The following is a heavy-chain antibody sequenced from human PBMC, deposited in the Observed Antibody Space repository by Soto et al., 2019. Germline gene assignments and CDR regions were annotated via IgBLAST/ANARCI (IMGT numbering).Heavy chain of an antibody. J-gene: IGHJ4*02. CDR3: ASGWFGEFVYYFDY. D-gene: IGHD3-10*01. CDR2: ISAYNGNT. CDR1: GYTFTSYG. Sequence: QVQLVQSGAEVKKPGASVKVSCKASGYTFTSYGISWVREAPGQGLEWMGWISAYNGNTNYAQKPQGRVTMTTDTSTSTAYMELRSLGSDDTAVYYCASGWFGEFVYYFDYWGQGTLVTVSS. V-gene: IGHV1-18*01.